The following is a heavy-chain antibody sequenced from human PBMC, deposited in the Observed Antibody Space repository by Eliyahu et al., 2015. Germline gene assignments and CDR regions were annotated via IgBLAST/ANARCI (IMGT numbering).Heavy chain of an antibody. CDR1: GFSLSTSGMC. Sequence: QVTLRESGPALVKPTQTLTLTCTFSGFSLSTSGMCVSWIRQPPGKALEWLALIDWDDDEYYSTSLKTRLTISKDTSKNQVVLAMTNMDPVDTATYYCARYRSHGIYYALDVWGQGTTVTVSS. CDR2: IDWDDDE. CDR3: ARYRSHGIYYALDV. J-gene: IGHJ6*02. D-gene: IGHD3-10*01. V-gene: IGHV2-70*01.